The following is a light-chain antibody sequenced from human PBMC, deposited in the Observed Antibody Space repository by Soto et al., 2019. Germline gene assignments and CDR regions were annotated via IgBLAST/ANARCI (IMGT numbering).Light chain of an antibody. V-gene: IGKV4-1*01. CDR1: QTIFYSSNNRNY. CDR2: WAS. CDR3: QQYYNFPRT. J-gene: IGKJ1*01. Sequence: DIVMTQSPDSLTVSLGERATINCTSSQTIFYSSNNRNYLAWYQQRPGQPPKLLIYWASTRESGVPDRFSGSGSGTDFTLTISSLQPEDVALYYCQQYYNFPRTFGQGTKVEIK.